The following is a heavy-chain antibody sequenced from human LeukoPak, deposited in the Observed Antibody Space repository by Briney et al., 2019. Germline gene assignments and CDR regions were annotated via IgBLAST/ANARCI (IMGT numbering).Heavy chain of an antibody. D-gene: IGHD3-3*01. CDR1: GFTFSSYA. V-gene: IGHV3-23*01. J-gene: IGHJ4*02. CDR3: ASEDVLRFLEWFY. Sequence: GGSLRLSCAASGFTFSSYAMSWVRQAPGKGLEWVSAISSSGYSTYYADSVKGRFTISRDNSKNTVYLQMSSLRAEDTAVYYCASEDVLRFLEWFYWGQGTLVTVSS. CDR2: ISSSGYST.